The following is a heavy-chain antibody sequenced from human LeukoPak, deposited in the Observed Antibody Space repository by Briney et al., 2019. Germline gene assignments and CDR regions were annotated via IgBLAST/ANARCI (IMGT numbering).Heavy chain of an antibody. V-gene: IGHV4-59*01. Sequence: SETLSLTCTVSGGSISTYYWSWIRQPPGKGLKWIGYIYYSGSTNYNPSLKSRITISVDTSRNQFSLSLSSVTAADTAVYYCARGTVQMGMGERYFDNWGQGTLVTVSP. CDR3: ARGTVQMGMGERYFDN. D-gene: IGHD1-1*01. J-gene: IGHJ4*02. CDR2: IYYSGST. CDR1: GGSISTYY.